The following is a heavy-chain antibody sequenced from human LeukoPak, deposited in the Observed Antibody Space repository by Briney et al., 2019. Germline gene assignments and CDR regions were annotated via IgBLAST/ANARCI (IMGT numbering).Heavy chain of an antibody. V-gene: IGHV1-46*01. Sequence: ASVKVSCKASGYTFTSYYMHWVRQAPGQGLEWMGIINPSGGSTSYAQKFQGRVTMTRDTSTSTVYMELSSLRSEDTAVYYCATDGRISGQLWFGFDYWGQGTLVTVSS. J-gene: IGHJ4*02. CDR2: INPSGGST. CDR3: ATDGRISGQLWFGFDY. D-gene: IGHD5-18*01. CDR1: GYTFTSYY.